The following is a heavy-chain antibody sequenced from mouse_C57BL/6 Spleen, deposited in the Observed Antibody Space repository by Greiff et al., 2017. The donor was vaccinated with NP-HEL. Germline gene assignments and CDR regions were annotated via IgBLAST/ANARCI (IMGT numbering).Heavy chain of an antibody. CDR2: IYPGSGNT. D-gene: IGHD2-4*01. Sequence: QVQLQQSGPELVKPGATVKISCKASGYSFTSYYIHWVKQRPGQGLEWIGWIYPGSGNTKYNEKFKGKATLTADTSSSTAYMQLSSLTSEDSAVYYCARPYYDSLDYWGQGTTLTVSS. CDR3: ARPYYDSLDY. J-gene: IGHJ2*01. CDR1: GYSFTSYY. V-gene: IGHV1-66*01.